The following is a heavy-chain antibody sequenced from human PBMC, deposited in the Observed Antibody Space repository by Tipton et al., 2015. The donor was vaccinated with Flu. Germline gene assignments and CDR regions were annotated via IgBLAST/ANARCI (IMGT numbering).Heavy chain of an antibody. J-gene: IGHJ5*02. CDR1: GDSIRSSGYY. D-gene: IGHD4-11*01. CDR2: TFHSGET. CDR3: ARRDYSNYVSDPKNWFDP. Sequence: PGLVKPSETLSLTCVVSGDSIRSSGYYWGWIRQPPGKGLEWIGNTFHSGETYLNPSLKSRVTISIDTSRNQFSLRLSSVTAADTAVYYCARRDYSNYVSDPKNWFDPWGQGILVTVSS. V-gene: IGHV4-38-2*01.